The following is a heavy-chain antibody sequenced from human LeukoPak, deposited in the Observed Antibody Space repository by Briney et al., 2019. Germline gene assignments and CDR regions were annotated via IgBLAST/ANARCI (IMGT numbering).Heavy chain of an antibody. Sequence: GGSLRLSCAASGFTFSSYWMHWVCQAPGKGLVWVSRINSDGSSTSYADSVKGRFTISRDNAKNTLYLQMNSLRAEDTAVYYCARVYYDFWSGYSHCFDYWGQGTLVTVSS. D-gene: IGHD3-3*01. V-gene: IGHV3-74*01. CDR3: ARVYYDFWSGYSHCFDY. CDR1: GFTFSSYW. CDR2: INSDGSST. J-gene: IGHJ4*02.